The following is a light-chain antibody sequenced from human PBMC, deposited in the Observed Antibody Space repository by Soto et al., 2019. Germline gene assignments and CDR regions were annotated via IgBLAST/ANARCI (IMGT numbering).Light chain of an antibody. J-gene: IGKJ2*01. CDR2: GAS. V-gene: IGKV3-20*01. CDR3: QQYGSSPPKT. Sequence: DIVLTQSPGTLSLSPGERATLSYRASQSVSSYSLAWYQQKPGQAPSLLIYGASSRATGIPDRFSGSGSGTDFTLTISRLEPEDFAMYYCQQYGSSPPKTFGQGTKLEIK. CDR1: QSVSSYS.